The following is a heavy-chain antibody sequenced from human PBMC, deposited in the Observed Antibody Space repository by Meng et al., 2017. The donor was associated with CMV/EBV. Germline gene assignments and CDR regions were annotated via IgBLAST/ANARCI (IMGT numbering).Heavy chain of an antibody. CDR2: ISAYNGNT. V-gene: IGHV1-18*01. Sequence: ASVKVSCKASGGTFSSYTISWVRQAPGQGLEWMGWISAYNGNTNYAQKLQGRVTMTTDTSTSTAYMELRSLRSDDTAVYYCARDRSYCSGGSCYKIYDYWGQGRLVTVSS. J-gene: IGHJ4*02. CDR3: ARDRSYCSGGSCYKIYDY. CDR1: GGTFSSYT. D-gene: IGHD2-15*01.